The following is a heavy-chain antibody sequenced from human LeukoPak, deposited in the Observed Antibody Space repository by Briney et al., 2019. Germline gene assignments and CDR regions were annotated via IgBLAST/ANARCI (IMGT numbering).Heavy chain of an antibody. Sequence: ASVKVSCKASGYTFTGYYMHWVRQAPGQGLEWMGWINPNSGGTNYAQKFQGRVTMTRDTSISTAYMELSRLRSDDTAVYYCARVRRWGGYCSGGSCPYFDYWGQGTLVTVSS. CDR3: ARVRRWGGYCSGGSCPYFDY. CDR2: INPNSGGT. J-gene: IGHJ4*02. CDR1: GYTFTGYY. V-gene: IGHV1-2*02. D-gene: IGHD2-15*01.